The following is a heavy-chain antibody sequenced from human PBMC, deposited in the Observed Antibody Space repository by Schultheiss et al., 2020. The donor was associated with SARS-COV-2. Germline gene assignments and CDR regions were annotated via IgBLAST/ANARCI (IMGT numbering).Heavy chain of an antibody. V-gene: IGHV3-7*01. J-gene: IGHJ4*02. D-gene: IGHD2-2*02. CDR2: IKQDGSEK. Sequence: GGSLRLSCAASGFTFSSYGMHWVRQAPGKGLEWVANIKQDGSEKYYVDSVKGRFTISRDNAKNSLYLQMNSLRAEDTAVYYCARDADIVVVPAAILYDYWGQGTLVTVSS. CDR1: GFTFSSYG. CDR3: ARDADIVVVPAAILYDY.